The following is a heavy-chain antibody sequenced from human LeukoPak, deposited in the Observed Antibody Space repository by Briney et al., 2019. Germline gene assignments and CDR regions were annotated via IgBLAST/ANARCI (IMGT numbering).Heavy chain of an antibody. Sequence: SETLSLTCTVSGGSISSSSYYWGWIRQPPGKGLEWIGSIYYSGSTYYNPSLKSRVTISVDTSKNLFSPKLSPVTDADTAVYYCARHPQIWSGYPINNWFDPWGQGTLVTVSS. V-gene: IGHV4-39*01. CDR2: IYYSGST. J-gene: IGHJ5*02. CDR1: GGSISSSSYY. CDR3: ARHPQIWSGYPINNWFDP. D-gene: IGHD3-3*01.